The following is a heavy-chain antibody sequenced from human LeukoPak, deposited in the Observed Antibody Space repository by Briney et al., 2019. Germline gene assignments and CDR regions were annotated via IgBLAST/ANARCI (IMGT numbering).Heavy chain of an antibody. CDR1: GGSIGSYY. Sequence: SETLSLTCTISGGSIGSYYWSWIRQPPGKGLEWIGYIYYSGSTNYNPSLKSRVTLSVDTSKNQFSLDLSSVTAADTAVYYCARHVEPWGGFDYWGQGTLVTVSS. CDR3: ARHVEPWGGFDY. V-gene: IGHV4-59*08. D-gene: IGHD1-1*01. CDR2: IYYSGST. J-gene: IGHJ4*02.